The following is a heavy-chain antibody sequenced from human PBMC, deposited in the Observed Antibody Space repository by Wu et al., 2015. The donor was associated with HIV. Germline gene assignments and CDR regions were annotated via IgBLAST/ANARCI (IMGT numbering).Heavy chain of an antibody. V-gene: IGHV1-18*04. CDR3: ARGRQLELIDDAFDI. CDR1: GYTFIDYY. Sequence: QVQLLQSGAEVKKPGASVMVSCKASGYTFIDYYIYWVRQAPGQGLEWMGWISAYNGNTNYAQKVQGRVTMTTDTSTSTANMELRSLRSDDTAVYYCARGRQLELIDDAFDIWGQGTMVTVSS. D-gene: IGHD6-6*01. J-gene: IGHJ3*02. CDR2: ISAYNGNT.